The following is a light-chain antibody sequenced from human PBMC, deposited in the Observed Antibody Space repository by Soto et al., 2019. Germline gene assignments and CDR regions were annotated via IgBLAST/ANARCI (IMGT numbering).Light chain of an antibody. J-gene: IGLJ1*01. CDR3: AAWDDSLSGLYV. CDR2: RNN. Sequence: QSVLTQPPSASGTPGQRVTISCSGSSSNIGNNYVYWYQQFPGTAPKLLIYRNNQRPSGVPDRFSGSKSGTSASLAISGLRSEDEADYYCAAWDDSLSGLYVFGTGTKVT. CDR1: SSNIGNNY. V-gene: IGLV1-47*01.